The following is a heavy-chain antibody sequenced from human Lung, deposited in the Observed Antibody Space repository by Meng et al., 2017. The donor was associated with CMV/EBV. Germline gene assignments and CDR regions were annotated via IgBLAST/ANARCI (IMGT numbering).Heavy chain of an antibody. D-gene: IGHD6-13*01. V-gene: IGHV4-59*11. CDR1: GGSISTHY. CDR2: VFYNGNA. J-gene: IGHJ5*02. Sequence: SXTLSLXCIVSGGSISTHYWSWIRQPPGKGLEWIGYVFYNGNANYNPSLTSRLTISVDTSKNQFSLKLNSVTAADTAVYYCARSRAAWDWFDPWGQGTLVTVSS. CDR3: ARSRAAWDWFDP.